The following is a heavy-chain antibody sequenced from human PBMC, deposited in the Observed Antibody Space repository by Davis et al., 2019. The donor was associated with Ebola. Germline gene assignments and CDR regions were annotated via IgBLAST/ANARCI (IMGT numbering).Heavy chain of an antibody. CDR3: TGTTVTTDY. CDR1: GFTFSASA. D-gene: IGHD4-17*01. J-gene: IGHJ4*02. CDR2: IRSKANSYAT. V-gene: IGHV3-73*01. Sequence: GGSLRLPCAASGFTFSASAMHWLRQASGKGLEWVGRIRSKANSYATAYAASVKGRFTISRDDSKNTAYLQMNSLKTEDTAVYYCTGTTVTTDYWGQGTLVTVSS.